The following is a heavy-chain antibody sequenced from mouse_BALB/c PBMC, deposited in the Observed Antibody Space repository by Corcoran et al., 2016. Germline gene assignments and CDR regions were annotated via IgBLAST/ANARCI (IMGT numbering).Heavy chain of an antibody. CDR3: ANGNAWFAY. CDR2: INTYTGEP. V-gene: IGHV9-3-1*01. CDR1: GYTFTNYG. J-gene: IGHJ3*01. Sequence: QIQLVQSGPELKKPGETVKISCKASGYTFTNYGMNWVKQAPGKGLKWMGWINTYTGEPTYADDFKGRFAFSLETSASTAYLQINNLKNEDTATYFCANGNAWFAYWGQGTLVTVSA.